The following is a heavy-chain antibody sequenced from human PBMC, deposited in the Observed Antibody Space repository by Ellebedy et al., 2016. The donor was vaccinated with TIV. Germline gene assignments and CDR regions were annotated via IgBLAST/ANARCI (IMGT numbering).Heavy chain of an antibody. CDR3: ARGAGPTSFYFDY. J-gene: IGHJ4*02. CDR2: VSSDSSSE. CDR1: GFALSSYS. V-gene: IGHV3-48*04. Sequence: GGSLRLSXAASGFALSSYSMNWVRLAPGKGLEWISYVSSDSSSEYYADSVKGRFTISRDNVKNSLYLQMNSLRGEDTAVYYCARGAGPTSFYFDYWGQGTQVTVSS. D-gene: IGHD3-3*01.